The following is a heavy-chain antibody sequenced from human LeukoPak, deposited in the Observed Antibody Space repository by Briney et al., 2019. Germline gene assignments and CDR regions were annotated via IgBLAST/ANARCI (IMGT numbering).Heavy chain of an antibody. J-gene: IGHJ4*02. V-gene: IGHV2-5*02. CDR3: AHRRSGSYFDY. D-gene: IGHD5-12*01. CDR2: IYWDDDK. Sequence: SGPTLVNPTQTLTLTCTFSGFSLITSVVSLGWIRQPPGKSLEWLALIYWDDDKRYSPSLKSRLTITKDTSKNQVVLTLTDMDPVDTATYYCAHRRSGSYFDYWGQGTLVTVSS. CDR1: GFSLITSVVS.